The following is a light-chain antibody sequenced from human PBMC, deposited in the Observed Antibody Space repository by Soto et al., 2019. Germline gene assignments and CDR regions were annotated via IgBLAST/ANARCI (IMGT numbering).Light chain of an antibody. Sequence: DIQMTQSPSTLSASVGDRVTITCRASQSIGSWLAWYQQKPRKAPKLLIYKASSLESGVPSRFSGSGSGTEFTLTISSLQPDDFAPYYCQEYNSKAYTFGQGTKLET. CDR2: KAS. CDR3: QEYNSKAYT. J-gene: IGKJ2*01. V-gene: IGKV1-5*03. CDR1: QSIGSW.